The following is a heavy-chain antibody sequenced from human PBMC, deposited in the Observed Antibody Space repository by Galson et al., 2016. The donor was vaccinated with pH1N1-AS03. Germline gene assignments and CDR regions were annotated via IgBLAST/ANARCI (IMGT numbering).Heavy chain of an antibody. D-gene: IGHD4-17*01. CDR3: ARHDYGDYVGWFDP. CDR2: INYSGST. J-gene: IGHJ5*02. Sequence: LSLTCTVSAGSISTYYWNWIRQPPGKGLEWIGYINYSGSTNYNPSLKSRVTISVDTSKNQFSLKLSSVTAADTAVYYCARHDYGDYVGWFDPWGQGTLVTVSS. CDR1: AGSISTYY. V-gene: IGHV4-59*01.